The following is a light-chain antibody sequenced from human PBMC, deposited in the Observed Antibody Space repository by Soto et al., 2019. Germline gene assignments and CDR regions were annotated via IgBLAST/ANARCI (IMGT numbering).Light chain of an antibody. V-gene: IGLV2-14*01. CDR1: SSDFGSFKY. J-gene: IGLJ1*01. CDR3: SSYTTSSTYV. Sequence: QSALTQPASVSGSPGQSITISCTGTSSDFGSFKYGSWYQQHPGKAPKLMIHDVSNRPSGVSNRFSGSKSGNTASLTISGLQAEDEADYYCSSYTTSSTYVFGTGTKLTVL. CDR2: DVS.